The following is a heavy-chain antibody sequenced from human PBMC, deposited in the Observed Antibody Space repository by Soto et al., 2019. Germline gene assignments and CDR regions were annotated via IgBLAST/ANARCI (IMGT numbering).Heavy chain of an antibody. J-gene: IGHJ4*02. Sequence: PGVSLRLSCAASGFTFSSYSMNWVRQAPGKGLEWVSSISSSSSYIYYADSVKGRFTISRDNAKNSLYLQMNSLRAEDTAVYYCAREDSSSWQEEGYYFDYWGQGTLVTVSS. CDR2: ISSSSSYI. CDR3: AREDSSSWQEEGYYFDY. CDR1: GFTFSSYS. D-gene: IGHD6-13*01. V-gene: IGHV3-21*01.